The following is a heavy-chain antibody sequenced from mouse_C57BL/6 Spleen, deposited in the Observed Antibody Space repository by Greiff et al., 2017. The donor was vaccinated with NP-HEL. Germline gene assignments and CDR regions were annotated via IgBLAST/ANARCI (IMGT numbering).Heavy chain of an antibody. J-gene: IGHJ2*01. CDR2: IWSGGST. D-gene: IGHD2-1*01. V-gene: IGHV2-2*01. Sequence: QVQLQQSGPGLVQPSQSLSITCTVSGFSLTSYGVHWVRQSPGKGLEWLGVIWSGGSTDYNAAFISRLSISKDNSKSQVFFKMNRLQADDTAIYYCARNSGYGNYFDYWGQGTTLTVSS. CDR1: GFSLTSYG. CDR3: ARNSGYGNYFDY.